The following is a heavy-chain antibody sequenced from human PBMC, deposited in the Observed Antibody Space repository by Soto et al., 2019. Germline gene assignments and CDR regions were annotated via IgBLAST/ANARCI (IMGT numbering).Heavy chain of an antibody. V-gene: IGHV1-69*12. CDR1: GGTFSSYA. CDR3: ASQLAVARRWYFDL. J-gene: IGHJ2*01. Sequence: QVQLVQSGAEVKKPGSSVKVSCKASGGTFSSYAISWVRQAPGQGLEWMGGIIPIFGTANYAQKFQGRVTINADESTSPAYMEPSSLRSEDTAVYYCASQLAVARRWYFDLWGRGTLVTVSS. CDR2: IIPIFGTA. D-gene: IGHD6-19*01.